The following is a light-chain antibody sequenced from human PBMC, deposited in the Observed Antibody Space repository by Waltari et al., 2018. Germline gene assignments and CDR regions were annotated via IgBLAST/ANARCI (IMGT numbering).Light chain of an antibody. CDR3: MQHKALPLT. V-gene: IGKV2-40*01. CDR1: QSLLHTDGYTY. Sequence: DIVMTQTPLSLPVTPGEPASISCRSSQSLLHTDGYTYLDCYLQKPGQSPQLLIYGGSNRASGVPDRFSGSGSGTDFTLKISKVEAEDVGVYYCMQHKALPLTFGGGTKVEIK. CDR2: GGS. J-gene: IGKJ4*01.